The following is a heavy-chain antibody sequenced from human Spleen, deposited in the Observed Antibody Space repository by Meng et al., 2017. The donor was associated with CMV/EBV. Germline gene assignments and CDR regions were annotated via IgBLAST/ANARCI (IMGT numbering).Heavy chain of an antibody. CDR1: GFTFSSYA. CDR3: ARGNSHDRGGF. D-gene: IGHD3-16*01. V-gene: IGHV3-23*01. Sequence: GESLKISCAASGFTFSSYAMHWVRQAPGKGLEWVSAISGSGGSTYYADSVKGRFTISRDNAENSLYLQMNSLRAEDTAVYYCARGNSHDRGGFWGQGTLVTVSS. J-gene: IGHJ4*02. CDR2: ISGSGGST.